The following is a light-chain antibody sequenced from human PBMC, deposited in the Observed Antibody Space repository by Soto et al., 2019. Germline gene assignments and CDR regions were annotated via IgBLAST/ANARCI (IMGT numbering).Light chain of an antibody. CDR1: SSDVGGYNY. Sequence: QSVLTQPASVSGSPGQSITISCTGTSSDVGGYNYVSWYQQHPGKAPNLMIYDVINRPSGVSIRFSGSKSGNTASLTIFGFQAEDEADYYCSSYTSSSTFYVFGTGTKVTVL. J-gene: IGLJ1*01. CDR3: SSYTSSSTFYV. CDR2: DVI. V-gene: IGLV2-14*01.